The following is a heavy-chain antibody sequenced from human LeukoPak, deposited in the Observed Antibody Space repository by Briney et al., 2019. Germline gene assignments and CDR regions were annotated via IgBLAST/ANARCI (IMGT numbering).Heavy chain of an antibody. CDR1: GFTFSSYA. CDR2: ISGSGGST. J-gene: IGHJ4*02. D-gene: IGHD2-2*01. Sequence: GGSLRLSCAASGFTFSSYAMSWVRQAPGKGLEWVSGISGSGGSTYYADSVKGRFTISRDNSKNTLYLQMNSLRAEDTAVYYCAKGNGCSSTSRSPDFWGQGTLVTVSS. CDR3: AKGNGCSSTSRSPDF. V-gene: IGHV3-23*01.